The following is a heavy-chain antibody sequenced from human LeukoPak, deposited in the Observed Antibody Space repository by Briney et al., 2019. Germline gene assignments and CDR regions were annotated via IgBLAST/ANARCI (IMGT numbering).Heavy chain of an antibody. D-gene: IGHD3-3*01. V-gene: IGHV1-18*01. J-gene: IGHJ4*02. CDR2: ISAYNGNT. Sequence: APVKVSCKASGYTFTSYGISWVRQAPGQGLEWMGWISAYNGNTNYAQKLQGRVTMTTDTSTSTAYMELRSLRSDDTAVYYCARDLNSRITIFGVPTGVFDYWGQGTLVTVSS. CDR1: GYTFTSYG. CDR3: ARDLNSRITIFGVPTGVFDY.